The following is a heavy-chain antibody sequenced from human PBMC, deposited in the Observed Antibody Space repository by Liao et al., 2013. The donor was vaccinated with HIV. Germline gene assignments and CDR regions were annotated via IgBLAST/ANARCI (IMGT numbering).Heavy chain of an antibody. CDR3: ARGGDWLDP. CDR2: IYTSGST. CDR1: GGSISSYF. J-gene: IGHJ5*02. Sequence: QVQLQESGPGLVKPSETLSLTCTVSGGSISSYFWSWIRQPAGKGLEYIGRIYTSGSTNYNPSLKSRITMSADTSKNQISLKLRSVTAADMAVYYCARGGDWLDPWGQGTLVTVSS. V-gene: IGHV4-4*07.